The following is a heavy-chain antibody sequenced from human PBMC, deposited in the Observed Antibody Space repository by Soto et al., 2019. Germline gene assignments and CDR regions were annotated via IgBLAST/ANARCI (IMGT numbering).Heavy chain of an antibody. Sequence: GASVKVSRKASGYTLTRYYMPWVGQAPGRRVEWMGWINPNSGGTNYAQKFQGRVTMTRDTSISTAYMELSRLRSDDTAVYYCARGGPNDFWSGYQRGEAFDIWGQGTMVTVSS. CDR3: ARGGPNDFWSGYQRGEAFDI. D-gene: IGHD3-3*01. J-gene: IGHJ3*02. CDR2: INPNSGGT. CDR1: GYTLTRYY. V-gene: IGHV1-2*02.